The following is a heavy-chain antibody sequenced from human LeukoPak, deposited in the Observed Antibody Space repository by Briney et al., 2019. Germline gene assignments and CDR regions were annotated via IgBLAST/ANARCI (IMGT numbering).Heavy chain of an antibody. Sequence: ASVKVSCKASGYTFTGYYMHWVRQAPGQGLGWMGWINPNSGGTNDTQKFQGRVTMTRDTSISTAYMELSRLRSDDTAVYYCARGLYYYGSGSYAGGYWGQGTLVTVSS. CDR1: GYTFTGYY. V-gene: IGHV1-2*02. CDR2: INPNSGGT. D-gene: IGHD3-10*01. CDR3: ARGLYYYGSGSYAGGY. J-gene: IGHJ4*02.